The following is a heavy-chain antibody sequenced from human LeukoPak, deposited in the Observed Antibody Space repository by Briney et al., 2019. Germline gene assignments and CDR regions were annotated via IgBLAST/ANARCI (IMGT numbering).Heavy chain of an antibody. J-gene: IGHJ4*02. CDR3: ARDTGGPLDY. V-gene: IGHV3-48*03. Sequence: PGGSLRLSCAASGFTFSSYEMNWVRQAPGKGLEWVSYISNYDGSTYYTGSVKGRFTISRDNAKNSLYLQMNSLRAEDTAVYYCARDTGGPLDYWGQGNLVTVSS. D-gene: IGHD2-8*02. CDR1: GFTFSSYE. CDR2: ISNYDGST.